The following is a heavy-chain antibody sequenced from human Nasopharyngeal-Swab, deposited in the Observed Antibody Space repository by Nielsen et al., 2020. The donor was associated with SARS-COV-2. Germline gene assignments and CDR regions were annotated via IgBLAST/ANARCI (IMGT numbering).Heavy chain of an antibody. D-gene: IGHD1-14*01. Sequence: GGSLRLSCTASGFTFSSYTMYWVRQAPGKGLAYLSSITPRRDGIYYGDSVKGRFTISRDNARSSLYLQMNSLRDEDTAVYYCARDWLTGNSIEALDIWGQGTLVTVSS. CDR2: ITPRRDGI. J-gene: IGHJ3*02. CDR1: GFTFSSYT. CDR3: ARDWLTGNSIEALDI. V-gene: IGHV3-48*02.